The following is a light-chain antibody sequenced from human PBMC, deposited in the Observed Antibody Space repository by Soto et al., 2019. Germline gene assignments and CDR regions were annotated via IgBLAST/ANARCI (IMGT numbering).Light chain of an antibody. Sequence: IQMTQSPSSLSAFVGDRVTVTCRASQSINIYLNWYQQRPGKAPTLLIYGASSLPSGVASRFSGGGSRTDFTLTISSLQPEDFATYYCQQSFRSPYTFGQGTKLEIK. V-gene: IGKV1-39*01. J-gene: IGKJ2*01. CDR2: GAS. CDR3: QQSFRSPYT. CDR1: QSINIY.